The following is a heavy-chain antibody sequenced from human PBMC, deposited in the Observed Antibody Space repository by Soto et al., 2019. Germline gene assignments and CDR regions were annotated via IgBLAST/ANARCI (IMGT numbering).Heavy chain of an antibody. CDR3: ARDGLPDDFRSGGYWFDP. J-gene: IGHJ5*02. Sequence: PGGSLRLSCETSGLTFSTFAFHWVRLAPGEGLEWVALISHDGRIEKYAHSVKGRFTISRDNSKNTLYMQMDSLRLEDTGVYYCARDGLPDDFRSGGYWFDPWGQGTQVTVSS. V-gene: IGHV3-30-3*01. CDR1: GLTFSTFA. CDR2: ISHDGRIE. D-gene: IGHD3-3*01.